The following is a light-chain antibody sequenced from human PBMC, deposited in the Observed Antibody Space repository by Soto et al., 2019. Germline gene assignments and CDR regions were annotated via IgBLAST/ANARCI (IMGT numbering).Light chain of an antibody. CDR1: QGISSY. V-gene: IGKV1-8*01. Sequence: AIRMTQSPSSFSSSTGGRVAMTCRASQGISSYLAWYQQKPGKAPKLLIYAASTLQSGVPARFSGSGSGTDFTLTISCLQSEDFATYYCQQYYSYPRSTFGQGTRLEIK. CDR3: QQYYSYPRST. CDR2: AAS. J-gene: IGKJ5*01.